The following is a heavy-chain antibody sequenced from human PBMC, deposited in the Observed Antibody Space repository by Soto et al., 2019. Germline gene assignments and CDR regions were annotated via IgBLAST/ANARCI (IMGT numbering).Heavy chain of an antibody. D-gene: IGHD6-13*01. CDR3: AKDGSSSYSFDY. Sequence: GGSLRLPCAASGFTFSSYAMSWVRQAPGKGLEWVSAISGSGGSTYYADSVKGRFTISRDNSKNTLYLQMNSLRAEDKAVYYCAKDGSSSYSFDYWGQGTLVTVSS. CDR2: ISGSGGST. CDR1: GFTFSSYA. J-gene: IGHJ4*02. V-gene: IGHV3-23*01.